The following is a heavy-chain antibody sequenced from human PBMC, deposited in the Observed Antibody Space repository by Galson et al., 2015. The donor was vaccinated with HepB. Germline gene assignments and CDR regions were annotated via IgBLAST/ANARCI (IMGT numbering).Heavy chain of an antibody. V-gene: IGHV4-34*01. CDR1: GGSFSGYY. CDR2: INHSGST. CDR3: ARGRGEWLFFLWAFDI. Sequence: SETLSLTCAVYGGSFSGYYWSWIRQPPGKGLEWIGEINHSGSTNYNPSLKSRVTISVDTSKNQFSLKLSSVTAADTAVYYCARGRGEWLFFLWAFDIWGQGTMVTVSS. D-gene: IGHD3-3*01. J-gene: IGHJ3*02.